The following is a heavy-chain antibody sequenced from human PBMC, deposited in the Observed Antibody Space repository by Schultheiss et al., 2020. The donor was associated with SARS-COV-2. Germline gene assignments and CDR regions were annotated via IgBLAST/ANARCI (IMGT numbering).Heavy chain of an antibody. V-gene: IGHV3-7*02. Sequence: GESLKISCAASGFTFSSYWMSWVRQAPGKGLEWVANIKQDGSEKYYVDSVKGRFTISRDNSKNTLYLQMNSLRAEDTAVYYCARGVYGDYFDYWGQGTLVTVSS. D-gene: IGHD4-17*01. CDR1: GFTFSSYW. CDR3: ARGVYGDYFDY. CDR2: IKQDGSEK. J-gene: IGHJ4*02.